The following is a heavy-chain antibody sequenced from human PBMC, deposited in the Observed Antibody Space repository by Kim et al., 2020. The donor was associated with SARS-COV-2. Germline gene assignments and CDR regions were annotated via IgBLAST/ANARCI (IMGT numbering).Heavy chain of an antibody. J-gene: IGHJ6*02. CDR3: ARDRGSSSRWAEYYYGMDV. D-gene: IGHD6-13*01. CDR1: GYTFTSYG. CDR2: ISAYNGNT. Sequence: ASVKVSCKASGYTFTSYGISWVRQAPGQGLEWMGWISAYNGNTNYAQKLKGRVTMTTDTSTSTAYMELRSLRSDDTAVYYCARDRGSSSRWAEYYYGMDVWGQGTTVTVSS. V-gene: IGHV1-18*01.